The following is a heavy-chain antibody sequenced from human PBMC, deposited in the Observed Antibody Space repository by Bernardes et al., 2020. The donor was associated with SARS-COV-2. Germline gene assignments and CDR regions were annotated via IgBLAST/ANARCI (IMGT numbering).Heavy chain of an antibody. J-gene: IGHJ4*02. CDR2: ISGDGSVT. CDR1: GITFSSNW. Sequence: GGSLRLSCAASGITFSSNWMHWVRQAPGKGLVWVSRISGDGSVTNYADSVKGRFTISRDNAKNTLYLQMSSLSAEDTAVYYCTRGPLSGYGSFGVWGQGTLVTVSS. CDR3: TRGPLSGYGSFGV. D-gene: IGHD5-12*01. V-gene: IGHV3-74*01.